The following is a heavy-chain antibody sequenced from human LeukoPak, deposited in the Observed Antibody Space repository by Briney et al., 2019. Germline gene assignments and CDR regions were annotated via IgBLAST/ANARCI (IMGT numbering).Heavy chain of an antibody. CDR1: GGTFSGYY. J-gene: IGHJ4*02. D-gene: IGHD1-26*01. CDR3: ARGLGGSYSDY. V-gene: IGHV4-34*01. Sequence: SETLSLTCAVYGGTFSGYYWSWIRQPPGKELEWIGEINHSGSTNYNPSLKSRVTISVDTSKNQFSLKLSSVTAADTAVYYCARGLGGSYSDYWGQGTLVTVSS. CDR2: INHSGST.